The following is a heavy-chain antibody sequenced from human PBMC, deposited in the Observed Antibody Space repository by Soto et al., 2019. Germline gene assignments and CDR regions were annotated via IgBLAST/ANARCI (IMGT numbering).Heavy chain of an antibody. Sequence: GGTLRLSCAASGFTFSSYSMNWVRQAPGKGLEWVSSISSSSSYIYYADSVKGRFTISRDNAKNSLYLQMNSLRAEDTAVYYCARSYDFFPFDPWGQGTLVTVSS. V-gene: IGHV3-21*01. CDR3: ARSYDFFPFDP. J-gene: IGHJ5*02. CDR1: GFTFSSYS. CDR2: ISSSSSYI. D-gene: IGHD3-3*01.